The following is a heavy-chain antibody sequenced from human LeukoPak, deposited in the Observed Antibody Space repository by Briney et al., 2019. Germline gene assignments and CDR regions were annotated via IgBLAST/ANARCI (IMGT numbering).Heavy chain of an antibody. Sequence: GASVKVSCXASGGTFSIYAISWVRQAPGQGLEWMGRIIPIFGTANYAQKFQGRVTITTDESTSTAYMELSSLRSEDTAVYYCASWVTKRSGLSAFDIWGQGTMVTVSS. V-gene: IGHV1-69*05. CDR2: IIPIFGTA. CDR1: GGTFSIYA. CDR3: ASWVTKRSGLSAFDI. J-gene: IGHJ3*02. D-gene: IGHD6-19*01.